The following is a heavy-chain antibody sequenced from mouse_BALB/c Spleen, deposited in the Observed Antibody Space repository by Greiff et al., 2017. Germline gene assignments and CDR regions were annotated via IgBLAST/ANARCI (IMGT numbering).Heavy chain of an antibody. CDR1: GFTFSSFG. Sequence: EVKLVESGGGLVQPGGSRKLSCAASGFTFSSFGMHWVRQAPEKGLEWVAYISSGSSTIYYADTVKGRFTISRDNPKNTLFLQMTSLRSEDTAMYYCARSYYGSSYWYFDVWGAGTMVTVSS. D-gene: IGHD1-1*01. CDR2: ISSGSSTI. J-gene: IGHJ1*01. V-gene: IGHV5-17*02. CDR3: ARSYYGSSYWYFDV.